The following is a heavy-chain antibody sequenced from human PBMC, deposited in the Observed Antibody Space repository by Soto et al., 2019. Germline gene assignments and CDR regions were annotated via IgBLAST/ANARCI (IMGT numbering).Heavy chain of an antibody. D-gene: IGHD1-1*01. Sequence: GASVKVSCKASGYTLTDYYLHWVRQAPGQGLEWMGWINPNSGGTKYAPKFQGGVTMTRDTSITTAYMELSRLRSGDTAVYYCAREPATAKPEGVDFWGQGTLVTVSS. V-gene: IGHV1-2*02. CDR2: INPNSGGT. J-gene: IGHJ4*02. CDR1: GYTLTDYY. CDR3: AREPATAKPEGVDF.